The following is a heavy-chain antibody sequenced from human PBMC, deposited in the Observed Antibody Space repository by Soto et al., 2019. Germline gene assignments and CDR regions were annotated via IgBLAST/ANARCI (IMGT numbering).Heavy chain of an antibody. CDR1: EFTFSGRS. D-gene: IGHD3-10*01. J-gene: IGHJ6*03. V-gene: IGHV3-74*01. CDR3: ARGWFGPDV. Sequence: EVQLVESGGGLVQPGGSLRLSCAASEFTFSGRSVHWVRQAPGKGLVWVSGIDKVGTDSTYADSVKGRFTSSRDNAKNTVYLQMNNLIVEDTAVYYCARGWFGPDVWGKGTTVTVSS. CDR2: IDKVGTDS.